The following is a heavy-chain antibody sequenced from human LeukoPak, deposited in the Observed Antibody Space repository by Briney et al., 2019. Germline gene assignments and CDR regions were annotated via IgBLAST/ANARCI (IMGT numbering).Heavy chain of an antibody. V-gene: IGHV4-61*02. Sequence: SETLSLTCTVSGGSISSGSYYWSWIRQPAGKGLEWIGRIYTSGSTNYNPSLKSRVTMSVDTSKNQFSLKLSSVTAADTAVYYGARDRGPRGFDPWGQGTLVTVSS. CDR1: GGSISSGSYY. J-gene: IGHJ5*02. CDR2: IYTSGST. D-gene: IGHD3-10*01. CDR3: ARDRGPRGFDP.